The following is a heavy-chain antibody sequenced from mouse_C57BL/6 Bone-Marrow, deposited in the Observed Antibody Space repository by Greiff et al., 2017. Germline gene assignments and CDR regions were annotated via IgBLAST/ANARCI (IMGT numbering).Heavy chain of an antibody. CDR3: ASEVSSGYDAMDY. CDR2: IDPEDGET. D-gene: IGHD3-2*02. CDR1: GFNIKDYY. J-gene: IGHJ4*01. V-gene: IGHV14-2*01. Sequence: VQLQQSGAELVKPGASVKLSCTASGFNIKDYYIHWVKQRTEQGLEWIGRIDPEDGETKYAPKFQDKATITADTSSNTAYLQLSSLTSEDTAVYYCASEVSSGYDAMDYWGQGTSVTVSS.